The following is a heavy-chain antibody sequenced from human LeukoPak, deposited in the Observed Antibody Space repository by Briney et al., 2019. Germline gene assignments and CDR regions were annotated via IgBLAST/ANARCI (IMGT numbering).Heavy chain of an antibody. CDR3: ASRRRYCSGGSCSTPFDY. CDR2: ISAYNGNT. CDR1: GGTFSSYA. V-gene: IGHV1-18*01. D-gene: IGHD2-15*01. Sequence: ASVKVSCKASGGTFSSYAISWVRQAPGQGLEWMGWISAYNGNTNYAQKLQGRVTMTTDTSTSTAYMELRSLRSDDTAVYYCASRRRYCSGGSCSTPFDYWGQGTLVTVSS. J-gene: IGHJ4*02.